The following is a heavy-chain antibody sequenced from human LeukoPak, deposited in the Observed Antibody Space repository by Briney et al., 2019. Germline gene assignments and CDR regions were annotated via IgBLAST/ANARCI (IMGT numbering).Heavy chain of an antibody. V-gene: IGHV1-69*05. Sequence: SVKVSCKASGGTFSSYAISWVRQAPGQGLEWMGGILPIFGTANYAQKFQGRVTITTDESTSTAYMELSSLRSEDTAVYYCARDLVLRGYSYGGLDYWGQGTLVTGSS. CDR1: GGTFSSYA. D-gene: IGHD5-18*01. J-gene: IGHJ4*02. CDR3: ARDLVLRGYSYGGLDY. CDR2: ILPIFGTA.